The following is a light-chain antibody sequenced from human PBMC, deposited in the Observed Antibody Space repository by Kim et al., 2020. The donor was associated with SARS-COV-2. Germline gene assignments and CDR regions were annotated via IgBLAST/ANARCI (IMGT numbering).Light chain of an antibody. J-gene: IGLJ3*02. CDR1: SSRDKY. V-gene: IGLV3-1*01. CDR2: HDS. Sequence: GSPAQPARPTCSGNSSRDKYTSWDPQKPGQSPVLAIYHDSRRPTGIPERFSGSNSGNTATLTNRGTQAIDEADYYRQAWDNNNVVFCGGTQLTDL. CDR3: QAWDNNNVV.